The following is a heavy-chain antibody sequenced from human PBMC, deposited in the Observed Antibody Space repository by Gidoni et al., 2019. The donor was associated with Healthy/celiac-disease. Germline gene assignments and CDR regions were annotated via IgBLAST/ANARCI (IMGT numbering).Heavy chain of an antibody. V-gene: IGHV3-74*01. D-gene: IGHD3-22*01. Sequence: MHWVRQAPGKGLVWVSRINSDGSSTSYADSVKGRFTISRDNAKNTLYLQMNSLRAEDTAVYYCARDPRSKYYYDSSGAYYYYYYYGMDVWGQGTTVTVSS. CDR2: INSDGSST. CDR3: ARDPRSKYYYDSSGAYYYYYYYGMDV. J-gene: IGHJ6*02.